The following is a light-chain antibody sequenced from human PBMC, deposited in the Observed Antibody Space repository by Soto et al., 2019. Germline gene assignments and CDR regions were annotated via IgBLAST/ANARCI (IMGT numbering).Light chain of an antibody. J-gene: IGLJ3*02. Sequence: QAVVTQPPSASGTPGQTVTTSSSGGTSNIGTNYVSCYQHLPGTAPKLLIYGNNQRPSGVPDRFSASKSGTSASLAISGLRSDDEDDYYCAVWDDGLRGVVFGGGTKVAVL. CDR1: TSNIGTNY. V-gene: IGLV1-47*01. CDR3: AVWDDGLRGVV. CDR2: GNN.